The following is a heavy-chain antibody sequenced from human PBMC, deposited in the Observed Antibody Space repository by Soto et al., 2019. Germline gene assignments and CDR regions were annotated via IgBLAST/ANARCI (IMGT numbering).Heavy chain of an antibody. J-gene: IGHJ4*02. CDR2: INAGNGNT. D-gene: IGHD3-10*01. Sequence: GASVKVSCKASGYTFTSYAMHLVRQAPRQRFEWMGWINAGNGNTKYSQKFQGRVTITRDTSASTAYMELSSLRSEDTAVYYCARVDSYYGSGSYYEIDYWGQGTLVTVSS. V-gene: IGHV1-3*01. CDR1: GYTFTSYA. CDR3: ARVDSYYGSGSYYEIDY.